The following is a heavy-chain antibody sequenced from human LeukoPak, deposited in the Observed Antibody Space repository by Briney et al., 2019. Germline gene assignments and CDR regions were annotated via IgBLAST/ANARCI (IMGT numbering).Heavy chain of an antibody. Sequence: SETLSLTCTVSGGSIRSTSHYWGWIRQPPGKGLEWIGSIYYSGSTYYNPSLKSRVTISVDTSKNQFSLKLSSVTAADSAMYYCARLRGYDYGGFEYWGQGTLVTVSS. D-gene: IGHD5-12*01. V-gene: IGHV4-39*01. CDR1: GGSIRSTSHY. CDR2: IYYSGST. CDR3: ARLRGYDYGGFEY. J-gene: IGHJ4*02.